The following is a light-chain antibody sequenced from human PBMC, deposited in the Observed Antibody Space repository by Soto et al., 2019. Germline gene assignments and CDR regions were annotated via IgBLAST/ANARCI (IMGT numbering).Light chain of an antibody. CDR2: DAS. CDR1: QSVSSY. V-gene: IGKV3-11*01. Sequence: EIVLTQSPATLSLSPGERATLSCRASQSVSSYLAWYQQKPGQAPRLLIYDASNRATGIPARFSGSGSGTDFPLTISSLEPEAFAVYYCQQRSTWPPFTFGPGTKVDIK. CDR3: QQRSTWPPFT. J-gene: IGKJ3*01.